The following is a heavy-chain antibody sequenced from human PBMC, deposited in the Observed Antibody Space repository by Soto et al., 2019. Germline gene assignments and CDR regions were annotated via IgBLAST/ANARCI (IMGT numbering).Heavy chain of an antibody. V-gene: IGHV1-18*01. CDR1: GYTFTNYG. J-gene: IGHJ4*02. Sequence: GASVKVSCKASGYTFTNYGMSWLRQAPGQGLEWMGWISAYNGDTKYAQEFQGRVTMTTDTSTTTAYMELRNLRSDDTAVYYCARDMRFDPVGDYWGPGTLVTVSS. CDR3: ARDMRFDPVGDY. D-gene: IGHD3-3*01. CDR2: ISAYNGDT.